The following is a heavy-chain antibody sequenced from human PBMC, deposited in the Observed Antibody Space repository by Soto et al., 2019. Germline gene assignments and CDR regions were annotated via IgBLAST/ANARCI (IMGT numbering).Heavy chain of an antibody. V-gene: IGHV4-4*02. CDR1: GGSISSSNW. J-gene: IGHJ5*02. CDR2: FYHSGST. CDR3: ARGYSYGSGSYYNVGWFDP. Sequence: SETLSLTCAVSGGSISSSNWWSWVRQPPGKGLEWIGEFYHSGSTKYNPSLKSRVTISVDKSKNQFSLKLTSVAAADTAVYFFARGYSYGSGSYYNVGWFDPWGQGTLVTVSS. D-gene: IGHD3-10*01.